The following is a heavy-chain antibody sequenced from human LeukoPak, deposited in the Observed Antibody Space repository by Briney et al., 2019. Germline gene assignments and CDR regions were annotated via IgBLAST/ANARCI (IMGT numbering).Heavy chain of an antibody. V-gene: IGHV3-23*01. CDR3: AKGLNWDSTSCSD. Sequence: GGSLRLSCAASGFSFSSYAMSWVRQAPGKGLEWVSAIVGSGGNMYYADSVKGRFTISRDNFKSTLYLQMNSLRAEDAAFYYCAKGLNWDSTSCSDWGQGTLVTVSS. J-gene: IGHJ4*02. CDR1: GFSFSSYA. D-gene: IGHD2-2*01. CDR2: IVGSGGNM.